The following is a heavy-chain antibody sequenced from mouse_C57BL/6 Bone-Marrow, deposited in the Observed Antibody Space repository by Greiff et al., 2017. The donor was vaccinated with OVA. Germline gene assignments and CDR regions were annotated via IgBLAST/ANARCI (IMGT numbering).Heavy chain of an antibody. J-gene: IGHJ3*01. D-gene: IGHD3-1*01. CDR2: INPSSGYT. CDR1: GYTFTSYT. V-gene: IGHV1-4*01. CDR3: AREGYEAY. Sequence: QVQLQQSGAELARPGASVKMSCKASGYTFTSYTMLWVKQRPGQGLEWIGYINPSSGYTKYNQKFKDKATLTADKSSSTAYMQLSSLTSEDSAVYYCAREGYEAYWGQGTLVTVSA.